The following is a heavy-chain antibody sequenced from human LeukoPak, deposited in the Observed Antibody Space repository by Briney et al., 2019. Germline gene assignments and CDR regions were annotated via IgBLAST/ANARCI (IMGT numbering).Heavy chain of an antibody. CDR2: INPNSGGT. CDR3: ARERRGYCTNGVCFPFDP. CDR1: GYTFTGYY. V-gene: IGHV1-2*02. D-gene: IGHD2-8*01. J-gene: IGHJ5*02. Sequence: ASVKVSCKASGYTFTGYYMHWVRQAPGQGLEWMGWINPNSGGTNYAQKFQGRVTMTRDTSISTAYMELSRLRSDGTAVYYCARERRGYCTNGVCFPFDPWGQGTLVTVSS.